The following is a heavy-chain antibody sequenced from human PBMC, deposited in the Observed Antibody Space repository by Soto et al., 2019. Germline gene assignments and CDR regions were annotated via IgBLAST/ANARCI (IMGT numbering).Heavy chain of an antibody. V-gene: IGHV3-11*01. CDR1: GFTFSDYY. CDR2: TSGSGSTM. CDR3: ARGVVNVYDWFAFDD. D-gene: IGHD3-9*01. Sequence: QVQLVESGGGLVKPGGSLKLSCVASGFTFSDYYMTWIRRAPGKGLEWISYTSGSGSTMYYTDSVRGRFTISRNNTQNALYLQMNSLGADDTAVYYCARGVVNVYDWFAFDDWGQGTLVTVSS. J-gene: IGHJ4*02.